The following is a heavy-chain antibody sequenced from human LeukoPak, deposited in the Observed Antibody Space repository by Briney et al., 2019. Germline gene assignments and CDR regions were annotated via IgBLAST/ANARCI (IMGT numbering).Heavy chain of an antibody. D-gene: IGHD6-13*01. CDR2: ISSSGSTI. CDR1: GFTFSDYY. V-gene: IGHV3-11*01. CDR3: ARVNPYSSSWYGVDY. J-gene: IGHJ4*02. Sequence: GGSLRLSCAASGFTFSDYYMSWIRQAPGKGLEWVSYISSSGSTIYYADSVKGRFTISRDNAKNSLYLQMNSLRAEDTAVYYCARVNPYSSSWYGVDYWGQGTLVTVSS.